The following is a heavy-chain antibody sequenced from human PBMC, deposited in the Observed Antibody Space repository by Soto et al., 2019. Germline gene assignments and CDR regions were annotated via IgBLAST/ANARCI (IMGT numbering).Heavy chain of an antibody. Sequence: GGSLRLSCAASGFTFSSYGMHWVRQAPGKGLEWVAVISYDGSNKYYADSVKGRFTISRDNSKNTLYLQMNSLRAEDTAVYYCARDTVIDYGDPRYGMDVWGQGTTVTVSS. V-gene: IGHV3-30*19. CDR2: ISYDGSNK. D-gene: IGHD4-17*01. CDR3: ARDTVIDYGDPRYGMDV. J-gene: IGHJ6*02. CDR1: GFTFSSYG.